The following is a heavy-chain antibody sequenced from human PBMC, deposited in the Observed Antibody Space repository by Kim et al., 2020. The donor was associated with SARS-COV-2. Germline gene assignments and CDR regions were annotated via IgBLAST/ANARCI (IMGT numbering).Heavy chain of an antibody. CDR3: ARLYGSGNYYFDY. Sequence: RYSPSFEGKVTISADNSISTAYLQWSSLKASDTAMYFCARLYGSGNYYFDYWGQGTLVTVSS. D-gene: IGHD3-10*01. J-gene: IGHJ4*02. V-gene: IGHV5-51*01.